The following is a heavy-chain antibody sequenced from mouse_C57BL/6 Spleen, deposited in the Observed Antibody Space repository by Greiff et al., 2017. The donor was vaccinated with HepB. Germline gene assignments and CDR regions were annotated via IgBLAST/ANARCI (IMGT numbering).Heavy chain of an antibody. J-gene: IGHJ3*01. D-gene: IGHD4-1*01. CDR2: IRSKSNNYAT. CDR1: GFSFNTYA. Sequence: EVKLVESGGGLVQPKGSLKLSCAASGFSFNTYAMNWVRQAPGKGLEWVARIRSKSNNYATYYAESVKDRFTISRDDSESMLYLQMNNLKTEDTAMYYCVSSNWDVAYWGQGTLVTVSA. CDR3: VSSNWDVAY. V-gene: IGHV10-1*01.